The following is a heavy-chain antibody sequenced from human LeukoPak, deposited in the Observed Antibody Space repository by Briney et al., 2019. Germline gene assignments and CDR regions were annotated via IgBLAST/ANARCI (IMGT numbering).Heavy chain of an antibody. CDR2: IYPSGIT. D-gene: IGHD4-11*01. V-gene: IGHV4-61*02. CDR3: AAYREHYSHLPHAFDI. J-gene: IGHJ3*02. Sequence: SETLSLTCTVSGDSISSNSYSWSWIRQAAGKGLEWIGRIYPSGITHYNPALNSRVTMSMDTSKNQFSLKLTSATAADTAVYYCAAYREHYSHLPHAFDIWGQGTMATVSS. CDR1: GDSISSNSYS.